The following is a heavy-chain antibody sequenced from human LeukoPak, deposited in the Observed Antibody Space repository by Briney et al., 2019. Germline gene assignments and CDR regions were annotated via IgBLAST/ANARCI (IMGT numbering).Heavy chain of an antibody. CDR2: IWYDGSNK. J-gene: IGHJ4*02. CDR1: GFTFSNYG. D-gene: IGHD6-13*01. Sequence: QAGRSLRLSCAASGFTFSNYGMHWVRQAPGKGLEWVAVIWYDGSNKYYADSVKGRFTISRDNSKNTLYLQINSLRAEDTAVYYYARDPIAAVRFDYWGQGTLVTVSS. CDR3: ARDPIAAVRFDY. V-gene: IGHV3-33*01.